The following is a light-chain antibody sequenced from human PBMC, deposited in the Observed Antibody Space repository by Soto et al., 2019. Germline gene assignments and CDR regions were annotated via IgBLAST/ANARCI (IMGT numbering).Light chain of an antibody. CDR1: QSVSYY. V-gene: IGKV3-20*01. CDR2: DAS. Sequence: EIVLTQSPGAPSLSPGERATLSSGASQSVSYYLAGYQQKPGQATRFLIYDASSRATGVPERFSGRGSGTDFTLTISRLEPEDFAVYYCQQYGNSPQTFGQGTKVDIK. J-gene: IGKJ1*01. CDR3: QQYGNSPQT.